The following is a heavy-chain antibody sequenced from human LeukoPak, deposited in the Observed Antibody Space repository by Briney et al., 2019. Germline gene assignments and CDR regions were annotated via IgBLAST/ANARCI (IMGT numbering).Heavy chain of an antibody. CDR2: ISSGGSTT. Sequence: GGPLRLSCAASGFTLSTYEMNWVRQAPGRGLEWVSYISSGGSTTYYADSVKGRLTISRDNAKNSLYLQMNNLRGDDTAVYYCARRYCSSTSCTLDYWGQGTQVTVSS. J-gene: IGHJ4*02. CDR3: ARRYCSSTSCTLDY. CDR1: GFTLSTYE. V-gene: IGHV3-48*03. D-gene: IGHD2-2*01.